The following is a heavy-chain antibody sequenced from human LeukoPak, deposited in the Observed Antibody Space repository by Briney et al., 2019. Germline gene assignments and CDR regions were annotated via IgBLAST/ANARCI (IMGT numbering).Heavy chain of an antibody. CDR3: AKGSVVAAIVDAFDI. CDR1: GFTFSSYW. CDR2: INGSGGST. J-gene: IGHJ3*02. D-gene: IGHD2-15*01. Sequence: GGSLRLSCAASGFTFSSYWMSWVRQAPGKGLEWVSAINGSGGSTYYADSVKGRFTISRDNSKNTLYLQMNSLRAEDTAVYYCAKGSVVAAIVDAFDIWGQGTMVTVSS. V-gene: IGHV3-23*01.